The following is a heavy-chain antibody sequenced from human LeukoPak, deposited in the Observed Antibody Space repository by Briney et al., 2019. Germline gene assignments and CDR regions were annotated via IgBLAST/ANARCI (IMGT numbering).Heavy chain of an antibody. D-gene: IGHD3-22*01. CDR1: GFTFSKYW. V-gene: IGHV3-7*01. CDR3: SRDANYYDSSRHYFDAFDI. Sequence: PGGSLRLSCAASGFTFSKYWMTWVRQAPGKGLEWVANIRGDGGVNYLLDSVKGRFTISRDNVKNSLSLEMNNLRAEDTAVYYCSRDANYYDSSRHYFDAFDIWGQGTMVTVSS. J-gene: IGHJ3*02. CDR2: IRGDGGVN.